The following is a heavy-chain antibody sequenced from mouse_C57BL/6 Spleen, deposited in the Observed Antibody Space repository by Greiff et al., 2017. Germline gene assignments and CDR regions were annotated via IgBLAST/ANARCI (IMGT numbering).Heavy chain of an antibody. J-gene: IGHJ4*01. CDR1: GYTFTSYW. CDR2: IDPNSGGT. Sequence: QVQLQQPGAELVKPGASVKRSCKASGYTFTSYWMHGVKQRPGRGLEWIGRIDPNSGGTKYNEKVKSKATLTVDKPSSTACMQLSSLTSEDSAVYYCARDYSNYLYYAMDYWGQGTSVTVSS. CDR3: ARDYSNYLYYAMDY. D-gene: IGHD2-5*01. V-gene: IGHV1-72*01.